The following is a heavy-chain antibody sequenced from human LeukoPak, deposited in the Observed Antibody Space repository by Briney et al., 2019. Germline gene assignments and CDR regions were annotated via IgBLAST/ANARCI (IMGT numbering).Heavy chain of an antibody. D-gene: IGHD6-6*01. Sequence: GGSLRLSCAASGFTFSDYNMNWVRQAPGRGLEWVSSITSSSSYMYYADSVKGRFTISRDNAGNSLYLQMNSLRAEDTAVYYCARGGSSSPVISVHWGQGTLVTVSS. J-gene: IGHJ4*02. CDR1: GFTFSDYN. V-gene: IGHV3-21*01. CDR3: ARGGSSSPVISVH. CDR2: ITSSSSYM.